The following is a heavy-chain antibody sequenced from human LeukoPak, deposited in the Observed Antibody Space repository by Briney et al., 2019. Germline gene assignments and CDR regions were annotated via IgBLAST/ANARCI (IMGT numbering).Heavy chain of an antibody. V-gene: IGHV3-23*01. Sequence: GGSLTLACVGSGFTFTNSDMNWVRQPPGRGLEWVSVISGSGHSINYADSVKGRFTISRDTSKNTLYLQMNSLRAEDTSLYYCTRDFNWGDAGWGQGTLVTVSS. J-gene: IGHJ4*02. CDR3: TRDFNWGDAG. CDR2: ISGSGHSI. CDR1: GFTFTNSD. D-gene: IGHD7-27*01.